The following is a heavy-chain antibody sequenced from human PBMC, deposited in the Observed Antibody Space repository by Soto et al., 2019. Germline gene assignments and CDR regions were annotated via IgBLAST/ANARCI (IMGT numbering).Heavy chain of an antibody. CDR3: ASRGSGSYYDS. CDR2: ISGSGGST. D-gene: IGHD1-26*01. J-gene: IGHJ4*02. Sequence: EVQLLESGGGLVQPGGSLRLSCAASGFTFSSYAMRWVRQAPVKGLEWVSAISGSGGSTYYADSVKGRFTISRDNSKNTLYLPMTSLRAAYTALYHFASRGSGSYYDSWGQGTLVTVSS. CDR1: GFTFSSYA. V-gene: IGHV3-23*01.